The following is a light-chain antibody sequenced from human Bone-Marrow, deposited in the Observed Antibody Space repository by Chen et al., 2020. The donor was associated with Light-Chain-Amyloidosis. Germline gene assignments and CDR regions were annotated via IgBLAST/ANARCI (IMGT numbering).Light chain of an antibody. Sequence: YVLTQPSSVSVSPGQTATNACGGNNIGSTSVHWYQQTPGQAPLLVVYDDSDRPSGIPERLSGSNSGNTATLTISRVEAGDEADYYCQVWDRSSDRPVFGGGTKLTVL. CDR3: QVWDRSSDRPV. CDR2: DDS. J-gene: IGLJ3*02. CDR1: NIGSTS. V-gene: IGLV3-21*02.